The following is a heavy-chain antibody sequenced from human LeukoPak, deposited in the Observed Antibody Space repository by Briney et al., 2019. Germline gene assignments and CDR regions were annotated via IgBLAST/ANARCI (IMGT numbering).Heavy chain of an antibody. CDR1: GGSFSGYY. Sequence: LSLTCAVYGGSFSGYYWSWIRQPPGKGLEWVGFIRSKAYGGTTEYAASVKGRFTISRDDSKSIAYLQMNSLKTEDTAVYYCIGDYYYMDVWGKGTTVTVSS. CDR2: IRSKAYGGTT. V-gene: IGHV3-49*03. J-gene: IGHJ6*03. CDR3: IGDYYYMDV.